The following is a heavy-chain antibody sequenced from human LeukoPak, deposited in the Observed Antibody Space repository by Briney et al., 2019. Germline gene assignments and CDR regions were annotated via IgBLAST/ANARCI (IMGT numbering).Heavy chain of an antibody. CDR3: ARRAYGDYYFDY. CDR1: GGSISSGGYY. CDR2: IYYSGST. V-gene: IGHV4-31*03. J-gene: IGHJ4*02. Sequence: SQTLSLTCTVSGGSISSGGYYWSWIRQHPGKGLEWIGYIYYSGSTYYKPSLKSRVAISVDTSKNQFSLKLSSVTVADTAVYYCARRAYGDYYFDYWGQGTLVTVSS. D-gene: IGHD4-17*01.